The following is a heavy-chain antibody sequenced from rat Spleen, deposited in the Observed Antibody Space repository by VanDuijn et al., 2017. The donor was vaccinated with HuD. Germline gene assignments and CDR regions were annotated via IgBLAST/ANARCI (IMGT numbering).Heavy chain of an antibody. CDR2: ISPSGGIT. J-gene: IGHJ2*01. D-gene: IGHD1-9*01. Sequence: EVQLVESGGGLVQPGRSLKLSCAASGFTFRNYGMHWIRQAPAKGLEWVASISPSGGITNYRDSVKGRFTISRDNAENTVYLQMNSLRSEDTATYYCAKSTTGIPLDYWGQGVMVTVSS. CDR3: AKSTTGIPLDY. V-gene: IGHV5-19*01. CDR1: GFTFRNYG.